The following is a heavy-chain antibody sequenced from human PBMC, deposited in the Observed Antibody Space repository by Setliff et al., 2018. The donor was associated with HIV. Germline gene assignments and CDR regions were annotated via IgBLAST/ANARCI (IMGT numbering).Heavy chain of an antibody. V-gene: IGHV4-39*01. D-gene: IGHD6-6*01. J-gene: IGHJ4*02. CDR2: LFFSGGT. Sequence: SETMSLTCPVASVSITSRDHFWGWIRQSPGKGLEWSGSLFFSGGTFYNSSLKSRLTRSADTSKNQFSLRLTAVTAADTAVYYCARLGEYSSSTVPYFDDWGPGILVTVSS. CDR1: SVSITSRDHF. CDR3: ARLGEYSSSTVPYFDD.